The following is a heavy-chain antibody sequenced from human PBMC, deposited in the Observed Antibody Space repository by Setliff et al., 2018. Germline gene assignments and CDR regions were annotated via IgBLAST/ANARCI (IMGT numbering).Heavy chain of an antibody. D-gene: IGHD3-22*01. V-gene: IGHV1-46*01. CDR2: INPGGGST. CDR1: GYTFTNHY. Sequence: ASVKVSCKASGYTFTNHYMHWVRQAPGQGLEWMGMINPGGGSTTYAQKFQGRVTMTRDTSTSTVYMELSSLRTEDTAVYYCARGYYDSYARYYVVGDYWGQGTLVTGSS. CDR3: ARGYYDSYARYYVVGDY. J-gene: IGHJ4*02.